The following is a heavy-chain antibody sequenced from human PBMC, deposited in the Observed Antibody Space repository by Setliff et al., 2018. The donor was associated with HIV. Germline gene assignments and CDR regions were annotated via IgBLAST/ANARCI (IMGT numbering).Heavy chain of an antibody. CDR2: ISGSGGST. V-gene: IGHV3-23*01. J-gene: IGHJ4*02. CDR3: ARERLRFLEWLPLDY. D-gene: IGHD3-3*01. CDR1: GFNFMFFA. Sequence: GGSLRLSCTAPGFNFMFFAMSWVRQAPGKGLEWVSGISGSGGSTYYADSVKGRFTISRDNSKNTLYLQMNSLRAEDTAVYYCARERLRFLEWLPLDYWGQGTLVTVSS.